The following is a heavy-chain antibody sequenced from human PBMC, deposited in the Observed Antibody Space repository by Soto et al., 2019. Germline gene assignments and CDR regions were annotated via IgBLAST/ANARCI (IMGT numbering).Heavy chain of an antibody. D-gene: IGHD3-10*01. CDR1: GGSISSGGYY. V-gene: IGHV4-31*03. CDR3: ARVPPILYQSTKPRQYYFDY. J-gene: IGHJ4*02. Sequence: QVQLQESGPGLVKPSQTLSLTCTVSGGSISSGGYYWSWIRQHPGKGLEWIGYIYYSGSTYYNPSLKRRVTISVDTSKNQFSLKLSSVTAADTAVYYCARVPPILYQSTKPRQYYFDYWGQGTLVTVSS. CDR2: IYYSGST.